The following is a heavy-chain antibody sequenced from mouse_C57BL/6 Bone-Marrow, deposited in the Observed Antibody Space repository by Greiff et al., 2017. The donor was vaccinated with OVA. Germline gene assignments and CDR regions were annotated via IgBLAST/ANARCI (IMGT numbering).Heavy chain of an antibody. D-gene: IGHD2-2*01. CDR1: GYTFTSYG. J-gene: IGHJ4*01. V-gene: IGHV1-58*01. Sequence: EVQLQQSGAELVRPGSSVKMSCKTSGYTFTSYGINWVKQRPGQGLEWIGYIYIGNGYTAYNEKFKGKATLTSDTSSSTAYMQLSSLTSEDSAIYFCARSGGYDLLYYAMDYWGQGTSVTVSS. CDR2: IYIGNGYT. CDR3: ARSGGYDLLYYAMDY.